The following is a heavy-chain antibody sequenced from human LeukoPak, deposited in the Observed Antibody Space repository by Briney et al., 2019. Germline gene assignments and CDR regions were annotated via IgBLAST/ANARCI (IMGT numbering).Heavy chain of an antibody. D-gene: IGHD1-26*01. CDR2: ISYDGSNK. V-gene: IGHV3-30*04. Sequence: GGSLRLSCAASGFTFSSYAMHWVRQAPGKGLKWVAVISYDGSNKYYADSVKGRFTISRDNSKNTLYLQMNSLRAEDTAVYYCARQIIVGAAKTFDYWGQGTLVTVSS. CDR3: ARQIIVGAAKTFDY. CDR1: GFTFSSYA. J-gene: IGHJ4*02.